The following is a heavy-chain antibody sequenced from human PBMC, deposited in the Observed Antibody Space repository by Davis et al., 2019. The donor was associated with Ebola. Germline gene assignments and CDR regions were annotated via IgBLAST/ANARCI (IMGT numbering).Heavy chain of an antibody. CDR3: ATGGSSDY. V-gene: IGHV3-74*01. CDR1: GFTFSSSW. CDR2: INSDGSST. Sequence: HTGGSLRLSCQASGFTFSSSWMHWVRQAPGKGLGWVSRINSDGSSTSYADSVKGRFTISRDNAKNTLYLQMNSLRAEDTAVYYCATGGSSDYWGQGTLVTVFS. J-gene: IGHJ4*02. D-gene: IGHD2-2*01.